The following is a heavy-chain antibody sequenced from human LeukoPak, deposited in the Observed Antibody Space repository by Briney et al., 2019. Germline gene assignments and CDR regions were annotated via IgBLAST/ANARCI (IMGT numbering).Heavy chain of an antibody. Sequence: SETLSLTCTVSGGSISNYYWSWIRQPPGKGLEWIGYIYYSGSTNYNPSLKSRVTISVDTSKNQLSLKMTSVTAADTAVYYCAIRYTTSTWSFDPWGQGTLVTVSS. D-gene: IGHD6-6*01. CDR1: GGSISNYY. CDR2: IYYSGST. J-gene: IGHJ5*02. V-gene: IGHV4-59*01. CDR3: AIRYTTSTWSFDP.